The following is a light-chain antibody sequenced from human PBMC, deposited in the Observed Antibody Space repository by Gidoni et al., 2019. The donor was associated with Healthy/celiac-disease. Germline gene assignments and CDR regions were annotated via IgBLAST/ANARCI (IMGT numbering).Light chain of an antibody. CDR3: SSYAGSNNYV. CDR1: SSDVGGYNY. J-gene: IGLJ1*01. Sequence: QSALTQPPSASGSPGPSVTISCTGTSSDVGGYNYVSWYQQHPGKAPKLMIYEVSKRPSGVPDRFSGSKSGNMASLTVSGLQAEDEADYYCSSYAGSNNYVFGTGTKVTVL. CDR2: EVS. V-gene: IGLV2-8*01.